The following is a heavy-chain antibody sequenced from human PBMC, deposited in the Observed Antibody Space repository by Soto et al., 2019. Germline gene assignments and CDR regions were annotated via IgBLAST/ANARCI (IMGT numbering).Heavy chain of an antibody. V-gene: IGHV1-2*04. CDR1: GYTFTGYY. CDR3: ARDVRGYSYGTLDY. CDR2: INPNSGGT. D-gene: IGHD5-18*01. Sequence: ASVKVSCKASGYTFTGYYMHWVRQAPGQGLEWMGWINPNSGGTNYAQKFQGWVTMTRDTSISTAYMELSSLRSDDTAVYYCARDVRGYSYGTLDYWGQGTLVTVSS. J-gene: IGHJ4*02.